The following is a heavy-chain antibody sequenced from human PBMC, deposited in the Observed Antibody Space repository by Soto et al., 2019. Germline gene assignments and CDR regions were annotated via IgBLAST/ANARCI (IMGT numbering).Heavy chain of an antibody. J-gene: IGHJ4*02. CDR3: ARDPRDSSGYYYPFDY. Sequence: ASVKVSCKASGYTFTSYGISWVRQAPGQGLEWMGRISAYNGNTNYAQKLQGRVTLTTDTSTSTAYMELRSLRSDDTAVYYCARDPRDSSGYYYPFDYWGQGTLVTVSS. V-gene: IGHV1-18*01. CDR2: ISAYNGNT. CDR1: GYTFTSYG. D-gene: IGHD3-22*01.